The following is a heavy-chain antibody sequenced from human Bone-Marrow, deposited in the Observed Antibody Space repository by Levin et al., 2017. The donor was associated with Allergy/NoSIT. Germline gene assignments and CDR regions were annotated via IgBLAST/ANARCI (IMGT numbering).Heavy chain of an antibody. Sequence: SETLSLTCSVSGGSISSISYYWTWIRQHPGKGLEWIGYIYYSGNSDYNPSLKSRATISVDTSKSQFSVRRKSVTAADTAVYFCARMGRLREFDYWGQGTLVTVSS. CDR3: ARMGRLREFDY. J-gene: IGHJ4*02. CDR1: GGSISSISYY. CDR2: IYYSGNS. D-gene: IGHD4-17*01. V-gene: IGHV4-31*03.